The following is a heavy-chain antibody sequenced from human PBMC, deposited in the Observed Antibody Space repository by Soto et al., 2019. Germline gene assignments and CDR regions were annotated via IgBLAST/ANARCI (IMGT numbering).Heavy chain of an antibody. CDR3: AKALRFTFTTGYYMDV. Sequence: EVQLLASGGGLVQPGGSLRLSCAASGFTVSSYAMSWVLQAPGKGLEWVSVISGSGSTYSADSVKGRFTISRDSSKNTVYLQMNSLRAEDTAVYYCAKALRFTFTTGYYMDVWGRGTTVTVSS. CDR1: GFTVSSYA. CDR2: ISGSGST. J-gene: IGHJ6*03. D-gene: IGHD3-16*01. V-gene: IGHV3-23*01.